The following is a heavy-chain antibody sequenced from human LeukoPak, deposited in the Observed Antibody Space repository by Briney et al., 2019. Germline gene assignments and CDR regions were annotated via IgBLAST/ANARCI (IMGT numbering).Heavy chain of an antibody. CDR1: GYTCTSYG. V-gene: IGHV1-18*01. Sequence: ASVKVSCKASGYTCTSYGISWVRQAPGQGLEWMGWISAYNGNTNYAQKLQGRVTMTTDTSTSTAYMELRSLRSDDTAVYYCARVVRGDYVLSDWFDPWGQGTLVTVSS. J-gene: IGHJ5*02. CDR3: ARVVRGDYVLSDWFDP. CDR2: ISAYNGNT. D-gene: IGHD3-10*01.